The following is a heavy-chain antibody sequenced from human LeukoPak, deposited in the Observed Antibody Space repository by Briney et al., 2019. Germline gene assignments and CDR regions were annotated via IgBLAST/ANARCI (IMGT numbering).Heavy chain of an antibody. CDR3: ATDGPGIVGARHYYYGMDV. J-gene: IGHJ6*02. CDR1: GFIFSNYG. D-gene: IGHD1-26*01. V-gene: IGHV3-30*03. Sequence: GGSLRLSCAASGFIFSNYGMHWVRQAPGKGLEWVAVISYDGSNKYYADSVKGRFTISRDNSKNTLYLQMNSLRPEDTAVYYCATDGPGIVGARHYYYGMDVWGQGTTVTVSS. CDR2: ISYDGSNK.